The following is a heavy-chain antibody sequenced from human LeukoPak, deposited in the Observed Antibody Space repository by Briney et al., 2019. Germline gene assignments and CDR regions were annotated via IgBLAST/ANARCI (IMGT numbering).Heavy chain of an antibody. CDR3: TRLGTDSSGYYYLFPDY. J-gene: IGHJ4*02. CDR2: IRPKAYGAAT. D-gene: IGHD3-22*01. Sequence: GGSLRLSCIASGFTFGDYAMSWVRQAPGKGLEWVGFIRPKAYGAATQYAASVKGRFTISRDDSKSIAYLHINSMKTEDTAVYYCTRLGTDSSGYYYLFPDYWGQGTLVTVSS. CDR1: GFTFGDYA. V-gene: IGHV3-49*04.